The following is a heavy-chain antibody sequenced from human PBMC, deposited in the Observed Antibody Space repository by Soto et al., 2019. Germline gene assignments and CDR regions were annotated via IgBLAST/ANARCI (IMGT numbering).Heavy chain of an antibody. V-gene: IGHV3-7*01. CDR2: IKQDGSEK. Sequence: GGSLRLSCAASGFTFSSYWMSWVRQAPGKGLEWVANIKQDGSEKYYVDSVKGRFTISRDNAKNSLYLQMNSLRAEDTAVYYCARTIYDFWSGYYPKGRVGAFDIWGQGTMVTVSS. D-gene: IGHD3-3*01. CDR3: ARTIYDFWSGYYPKGRVGAFDI. CDR1: GFTFSSYW. J-gene: IGHJ3*02.